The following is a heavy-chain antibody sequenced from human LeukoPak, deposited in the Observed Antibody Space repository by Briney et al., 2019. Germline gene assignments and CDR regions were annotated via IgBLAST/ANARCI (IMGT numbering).Heavy chain of an antibody. CDR1: GGSISSSAHY. D-gene: IGHD2-8*02. Sequence: PSETLSLTCTVSGGSISSSAHYWAWIRQSPGKGLEWIGSIYYSGSTHYNPSLKSRVTISVDTSKNQFSLKLKSVTAADTALYYCARNCTADNDVSRRDKWFDPWGHGTLVTVSS. CDR2: IYYSGST. CDR3: ARNCTADNDVSRRDKWFDP. J-gene: IGHJ5*02. V-gene: IGHV4-39*07.